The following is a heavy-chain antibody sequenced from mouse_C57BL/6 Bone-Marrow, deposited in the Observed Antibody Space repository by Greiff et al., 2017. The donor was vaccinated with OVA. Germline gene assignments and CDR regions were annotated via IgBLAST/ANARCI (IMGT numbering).Heavy chain of an antibody. D-gene: IGHD2-1*01. CDR2: IYPGSGNT. Sequence: VQLVESGAELVRPGASVKLSCKASGYTFTDYYINWVKQRPGQGLEWIARIYPGSGNTYYNEKFKGKATLTAEKSSSTAYMQLSSLTSEDSAVYFCARFYYGNYDWYFDVWGTGTTVTVSS. V-gene: IGHV1-76*01. J-gene: IGHJ1*03. CDR1: GYTFTDYY. CDR3: ARFYYGNYDWYFDV.